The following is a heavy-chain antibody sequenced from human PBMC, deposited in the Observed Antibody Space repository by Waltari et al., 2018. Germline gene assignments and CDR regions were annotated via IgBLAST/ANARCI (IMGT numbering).Heavy chain of an antibody. CDR3: ARGSGHGYFDWLFRFDI. V-gene: IGHV4-34*01. D-gene: IGHD3-9*01. Sequence: QVQLQQGGAGLLKPSETLSLTCAVHGGSFSGYYGSRSRQPPGKGLEWVGEINHSGSTNYNPSLKSRVTISVDTSKNQFSLKLSSVTAADTAVYYCARGSGHGYFDWLFRFDIWGQGTMVTVSS. J-gene: IGHJ3*02. CDR1: GGSFSGYY. CDR2: INHSGST.